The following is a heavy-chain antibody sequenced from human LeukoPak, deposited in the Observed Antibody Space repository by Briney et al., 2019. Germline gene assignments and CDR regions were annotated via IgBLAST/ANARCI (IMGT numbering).Heavy chain of an antibody. V-gene: IGHV4-59*01. CDR3: ARWGHFDTSGYFVVDY. CDR2: IHYSGST. J-gene: IGHJ4*02. CDR1: DGSISSYY. D-gene: IGHD3-22*01. Sequence: SETLSLTCSISDGSISSYYWTWIRQSPGKGLEWIGHIHYSGSTHYNPSLQSRVSISIDTSKNHFSLKLRSVTAVDTAVYYCARWGHFDTSGYFVVDYWGQGTLVTVSS.